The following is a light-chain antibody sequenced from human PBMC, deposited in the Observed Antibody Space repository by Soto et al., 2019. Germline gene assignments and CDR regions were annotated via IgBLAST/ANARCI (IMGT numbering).Light chain of an antibody. CDR3: CLYAGASTYV. V-gene: IGLV2-23*02. CDR2: EVN. J-gene: IGLJ1*01. CDR1: DSDVGSYDL. Sequence: QSVLTQPASVSGSPGQSITISCTGTDSDVGSYDLVSWYQQHPGEAPKFMIYEVNKRPSGVSNRFSGSKSGNTASLTISGLQAEDEADYYCCLYAGASTYVFGTGTKLTVL.